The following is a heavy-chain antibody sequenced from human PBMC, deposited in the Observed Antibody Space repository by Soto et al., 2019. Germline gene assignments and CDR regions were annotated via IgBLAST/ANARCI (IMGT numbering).Heavy chain of an antibody. CDR2: IYYSGST. V-gene: IGHV4-30-4*01. Sequence: PSETLSLTCTVSGGSISSGDYYWSWIRQPPGKGLEWIGYIYYSGSTYYNPSLKSRVTISVDTSKNQFSLKLSSVTAADTAVYYCARDYYDSSGYPNPFDSWGQGTLVTVSS. CDR1: GGSISSGDYY. D-gene: IGHD3-22*01. J-gene: IGHJ4*02. CDR3: ARDYYDSSGYPNPFDS.